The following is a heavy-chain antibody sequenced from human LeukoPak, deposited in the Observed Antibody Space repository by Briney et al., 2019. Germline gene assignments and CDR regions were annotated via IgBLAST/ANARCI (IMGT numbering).Heavy chain of an antibody. V-gene: IGHV3-48*01. J-gene: IGHJ6*02. CDR3: ARDGQYYYYGMDV. Sequence: GGPLRLSCTASGFIFSINSMNWVRQAPGKGLEWLSYISSSSSTIYYADSVKRRFTISRDNAKNSLYLQMNSLGAEDTAVYYCARDGQYYYYGMDVWGQGTTVTVSS. CDR1: GFIFSINS. CDR2: ISSSSSTI.